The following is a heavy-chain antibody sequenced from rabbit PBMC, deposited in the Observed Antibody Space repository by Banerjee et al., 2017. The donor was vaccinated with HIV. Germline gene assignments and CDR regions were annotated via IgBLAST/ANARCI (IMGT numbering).Heavy chain of an antibody. CDR3: ARDLAGVIGWNFNL. Sequence: EESGGGLVQPEGSLTLTCKASGSDISSNAMCWVRQAPGKGLEWIGCIYTGDGSTYYASWVNGRFTISKTSSTTVTLQMTSLTAADTATYFCARDLAGVIGWNFNLWGPGTLVTVS. CDR1: GSDISSNA. CDR2: IYTGDGST. V-gene: IGHV1S47*01. J-gene: IGHJ4*01. D-gene: IGHD4-1*01.